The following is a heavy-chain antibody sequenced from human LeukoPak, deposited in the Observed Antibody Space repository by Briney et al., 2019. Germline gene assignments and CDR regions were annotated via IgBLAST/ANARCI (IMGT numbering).Heavy chain of an antibody. CDR1: GGSISSYY. D-gene: IGHD3-22*01. Sequence: SETLSLTCTVSGGSISSYYWSWIRQPPGKGLEWIGYIYYSGSTNYNPSLKSRVTISVDTSKNQFSLKLSSVTAADTAVYYCARLYYYDSSAAFDIWGQGTMVIVSS. CDR2: IYYSGST. CDR3: ARLYYYDSSAAFDI. V-gene: IGHV4-59*08. J-gene: IGHJ3*02.